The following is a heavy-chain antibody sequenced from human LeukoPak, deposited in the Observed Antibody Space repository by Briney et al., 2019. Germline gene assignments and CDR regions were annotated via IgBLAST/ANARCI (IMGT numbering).Heavy chain of an antibody. J-gene: IGHJ4*02. D-gene: IGHD5-24*01. Sequence: SETLSLTCTASGGSISSYYWSWIRQSPGKGLEWIAYIHYSGNTNYNPSLKSRVTISIDTSKNQFSLNLTSVTAADTAVYYCARAWRWLQLDYWGQGTLVTVSS. CDR2: IHYSGNT. CDR3: ARAWRWLQLDY. V-gene: IGHV4-59*01. CDR1: GGSISSYY.